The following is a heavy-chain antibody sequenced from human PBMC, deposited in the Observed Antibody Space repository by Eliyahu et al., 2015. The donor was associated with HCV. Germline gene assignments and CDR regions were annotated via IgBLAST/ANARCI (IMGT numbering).Heavy chain of an antibody. Sequence: EVQLVQSGAEVKKPGESLKISCKVSGYSXNTXWIGWVRQMPGKGLEWMGIIYPRDSETRYGPSFQGHVTLSVDRSINTAYLQWSSLKASDTAIYYCARGEMDEPFDFWGQGTLVTVSS. J-gene: IGHJ4*02. V-gene: IGHV5-51*01. CDR1: GYSXNTXW. CDR2: IYPRDSET. D-gene: IGHD5-24*01. CDR3: ARGEMDEPFDF.